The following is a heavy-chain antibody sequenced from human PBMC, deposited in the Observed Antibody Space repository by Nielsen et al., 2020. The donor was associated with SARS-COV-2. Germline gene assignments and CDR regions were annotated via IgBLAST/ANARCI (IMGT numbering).Heavy chain of an antibody. Sequence: GESLKISCAASGFTFSSYSMNWVSQAPGKGLEWVSYISSSSSTIYYADSVKGRFTISRDNAKNSLYLQMNSLRAEDTAVYYCARDPIADYWGQGTLVTVSS. CDR3: ARDPIADY. CDR2: ISSSSSTI. J-gene: IGHJ4*02. V-gene: IGHV3-48*01. CDR1: GFTFSSYS.